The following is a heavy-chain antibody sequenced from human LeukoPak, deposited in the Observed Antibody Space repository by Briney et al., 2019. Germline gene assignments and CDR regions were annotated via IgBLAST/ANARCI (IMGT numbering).Heavy chain of an antibody. CDR1: GGSISSYY. Sequence: SETLSLTCTVSGGSISSYYWSWIRQPPGKGLEWIGYIYYSGSTNYNPSLKSRVTISVDTSKNQFSLKLSSVTAADTAVYYCARVHYGDSAFDIWGQGTMVTVSS. J-gene: IGHJ3*02. CDR3: ARVHYGDSAFDI. CDR2: IYYSGST. D-gene: IGHD4-17*01. V-gene: IGHV4-59*12.